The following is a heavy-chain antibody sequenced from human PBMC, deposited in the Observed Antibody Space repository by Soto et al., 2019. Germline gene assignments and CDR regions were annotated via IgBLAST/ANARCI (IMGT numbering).Heavy chain of an antibody. Sequence: QVQLQESGPGLVKPSQTLSLTCTVSGGSISSGGYYWSWIRQHPGKGLEWIGYIYYSGSTYYTPSLKPRVTISVDACKNQFSLKLSSVTAAATAVYYCAGGIQLWSPGGGMDVWGQGTTVTVSS. J-gene: IGHJ6*02. D-gene: IGHD5-18*01. CDR1: GGSISSGGYY. CDR3: AGGIQLWSPGGGMDV. CDR2: IYYSGST. V-gene: IGHV4-31*03.